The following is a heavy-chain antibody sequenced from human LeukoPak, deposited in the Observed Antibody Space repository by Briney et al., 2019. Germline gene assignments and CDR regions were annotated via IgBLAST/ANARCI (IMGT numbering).Heavy chain of an antibody. CDR3: ARGPRGRSSHYYYYYIDV. CDR1: GYTFTSYD. V-gene: IGHV1-8*01. J-gene: IGHJ6*03. CDR2: MNPNSGKT. D-gene: IGHD6-6*01. Sequence: GASVKVSCKASGYTFTSYDINWVRQATGQGLEWMGWMNPNSGKTGYAQKFQGRVTITTNTSISTAYMELSSLRSEDPAVYYCARGPRGRSSHYYYYYIDVWSKGTTVTVSS.